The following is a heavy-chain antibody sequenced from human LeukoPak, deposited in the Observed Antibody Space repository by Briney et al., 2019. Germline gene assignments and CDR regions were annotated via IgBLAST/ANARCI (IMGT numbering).Heavy chain of an antibody. CDR1: GFTFRDYY. Sequence: GGSLRLSCAASGFTFRDYYMAWIGQAPGKGLEWVSYISDSSSYTNYADSVKGRFTISRDNTKNSLYLQMNSLRAEDTAVYYCSRDLGSRWTFHYWGQGALVTVSS. J-gene: IGHJ4*02. CDR2: ISDSSSYT. CDR3: SRDLGSRWTFHY. V-gene: IGHV3-11*05. D-gene: IGHD6-19*01.